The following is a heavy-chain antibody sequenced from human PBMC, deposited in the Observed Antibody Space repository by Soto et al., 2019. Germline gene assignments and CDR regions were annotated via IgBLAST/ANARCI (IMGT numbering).Heavy chain of an antibody. CDR2: IYYSGST. D-gene: IGHD2-21*02. V-gene: IGHV4-39*01. Sequence: PSETLSLTCTVSGGSISSSSYYWGWIRQPPGKGLEWIGSIYYSGSTYYNPSLKSRVTISVDTSKNQFSLKLSSVTAADTAVYYCAVVTPIPTFDYWGQGTLVTVSS. CDR3: AVVTPIPTFDY. J-gene: IGHJ4*02. CDR1: GGSISSSSYY.